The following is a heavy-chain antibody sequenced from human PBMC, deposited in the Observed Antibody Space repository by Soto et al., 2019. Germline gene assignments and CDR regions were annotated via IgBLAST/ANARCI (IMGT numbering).Heavy chain of an antibody. Sequence: PSETLSLTCTVSGGSISSGDYYWSWIRQPPGKGLEWIGYIYYSGSTYYNPSLKSRVTISVDTSKNQFSLKLSSVTAADTAVYYCARASYCGGDCYLNWFDPWGQGTLVTVSS. CDR2: IYYSGST. CDR1: GGSISSGDYY. J-gene: IGHJ5*02. CDR3: ARASYCGGDCYLNWFDP. D-gene: IGHD2-21*02. V-gene: IGHV4-30-4*01.